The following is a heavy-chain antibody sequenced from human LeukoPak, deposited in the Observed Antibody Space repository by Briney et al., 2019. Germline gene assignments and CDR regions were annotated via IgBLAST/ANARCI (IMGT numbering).Heavy chain of an antibody. D-gene: IGHD3-22*01. Sequence: TGGSLRLSCAASGFPFSSYEMNWVRQAPGKRLQWVSYISSSGNKIYYAASVKGRFTISRDNAKNSLYLQIDSLRAEDTAVYYCAKALDSSGYPCDYWGQGALVTVSS. CDR3: AKALDSSGYPCDY. CDR2: ISSSGNKI. V-gene: IGHV3-48*03. J-gene: IGHJ4*02. CDR1: GFPFSSYE.